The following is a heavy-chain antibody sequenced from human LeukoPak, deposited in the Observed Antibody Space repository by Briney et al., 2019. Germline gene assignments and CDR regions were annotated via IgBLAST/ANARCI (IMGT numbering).Heavy chain of an antibody. CDR1: GYSISSGYY. CDR3: ARDGGIVGAADPYFDY. D-gene: IGHD1-26*01. Sequence: SETLSLTCTVSGYSISSGYYWGWIRQPPGKGLEWIGSMYHSGSTYYNPSIKSRVTISVDTSKNHFSLKLSSVTASDTALYHCARDGGIVGAADPYFDYWGQGTLLSVSS. J-gene: IGHJ4*02. CDR2: MYHSGST. V-gene: IGHV4-38-2*02.